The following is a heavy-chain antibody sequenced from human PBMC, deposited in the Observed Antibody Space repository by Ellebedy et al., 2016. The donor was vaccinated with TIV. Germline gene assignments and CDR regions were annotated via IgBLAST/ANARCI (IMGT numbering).Heavy chain of an antibody. CDR2: IKQDGSEK. D-gene: IGHD6-19*01. J-gene: IGHJ5*02. Sequence: GESLKISXAASGFTFSSYWMSWVRQAPGKGLEWVANIKQDGSEKYYVDSVKGRFTISRDNSKNTLYLQMNSLRAEDTAVYYCAREFETGIAVAEYWFDPWGQGILVTVSS. CDR1: GFTFSSYW. CDR3: AREFETGIAVAEYWFDP. V-gene: IGHV3-7*01.